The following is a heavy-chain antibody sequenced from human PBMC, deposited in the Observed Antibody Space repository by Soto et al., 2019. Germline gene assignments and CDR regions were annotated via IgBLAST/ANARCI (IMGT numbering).Heavy chain of an antibody. Sequence: PSETLSLTCTVSGGSISSYYWSWIRQPPGKGLEWIGYIYYSGSTNYNPSLKSRVTISVDTSKNQFSLKLSSVTAAGTAVYYCAAVGVYCSGGSCYSRTYFAYWGQGTLVTVSS. CDR3: AAVGVYCSGGSCYSRTYFAY. V-gene: IGHV4-59*01. J-gene: IGHJ4*02. D-gene: IGHD2-15*01. CDR2: IYYSGST. CDR1: GGSISSYY.